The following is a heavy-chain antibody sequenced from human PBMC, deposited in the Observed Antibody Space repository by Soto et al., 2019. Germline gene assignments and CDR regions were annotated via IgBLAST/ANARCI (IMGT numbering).Heavy chain of an antibody. Sequence: GGPLRLSCAASGFTFSSYAMTWVRQAPGKGLEWVSTISGGGGTTYYADSVKGRFTISRDDYKKKLFLQMNGLRAEDTAVYYCAKIRVDYGDYQAYWGQGTLVTVSS. J-gene: IGHJ4*02. CDR2: ISGGGGTT. CDR1: GFTFSSYA. CDR3: AKIRVDYGDYQAY. V-gene: IGHV3-23*01. D-gene: IGHD4-17*01.